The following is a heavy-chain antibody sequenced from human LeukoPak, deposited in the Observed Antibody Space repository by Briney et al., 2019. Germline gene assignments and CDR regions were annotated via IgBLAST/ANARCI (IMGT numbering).Heavy chain of an antibody. CDR3: ARDRAITNDFDY. CDR1: GGSISSGSYY. V-gene: IGHV4-61*02. D-gene: IGHD2-8*01. J-gene: IGHJ4*02. Sequence: PSETLSLTCTVSGGSISSGSYYWGWIRQTAGKGLEWIGIIYTTGSTNYNRSLKSRSSISVDKAKNQLSLKRNSVTAADTAVYYCARDRAITNDFDYWGQGTLVTVSS. CDR2: IYTTGST.